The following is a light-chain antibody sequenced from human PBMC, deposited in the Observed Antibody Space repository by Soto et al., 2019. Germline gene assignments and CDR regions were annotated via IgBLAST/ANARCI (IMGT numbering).Light chain of an antibody. V-gene: IGLV2-14*03. CDR1: SRDMGGYNY. J-gene: IGLJ1*01. CDR2: DVS. Sequence: QSALTQPASVSGSPGQSITISCTGTSRDMGGYNYVSWYQQHPGKAPRLMIYDVSNRPSGVSNRFSGSKSGSTASLTISGLQAEDEADYYCSSYSSNSTPYVFGTGTKLTVL. CDR3: SSYSSNSTPYV.